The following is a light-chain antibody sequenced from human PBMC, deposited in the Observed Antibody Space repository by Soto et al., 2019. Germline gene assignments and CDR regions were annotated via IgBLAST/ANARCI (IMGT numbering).Light chain of an antibody. CDR3: QQYGSSPDT. CDR2: GAS. J-gene: IGKJ2*01. Sequence: EIVLTQSPGTLSLSPGERATLSCRASQSVSSSYLAWYQQKPGQAPRLLIYGASSRATGIPDRFSGSRSGRHFTLTISSLEPEEFAVYYCQQYGSSPDTFGQGTKLEIK. V-gene: IGKV3-20*01. CDR1: QSVSSSY.